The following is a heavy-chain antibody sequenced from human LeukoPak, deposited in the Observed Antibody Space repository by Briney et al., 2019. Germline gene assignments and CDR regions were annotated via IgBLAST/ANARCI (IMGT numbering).Heavy chain of an antibody. CDR2: ISRSGSNI. CDR1: GFTFSSYE. D-gene: IGHD2-2*01. CDR3: ARDMLGPGDCSSTSCPERDYYYYYGMDV. Sequence: PGGPLRLSCAASGFTFSSYEMNWVRQAPGKGLEWVSYISRSGSNIYYTDSVKGRFTIYRDNAKNSLYLQMNSLRAEDTAVYYCARDMLGPGDCSSTSCPERDYYYYYGMDVWGKGTTVTVSS. V-gene: IGHV3-48*03. J-gene: IGHJ6*04.